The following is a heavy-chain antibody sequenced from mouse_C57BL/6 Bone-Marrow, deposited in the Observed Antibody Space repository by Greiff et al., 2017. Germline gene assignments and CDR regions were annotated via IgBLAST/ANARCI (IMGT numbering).Heavy chain of an antibody. CDR2: IYPRGGNT. D-gene: IGHD2-3*01. CDR1: GYTFTSYG. V-gene: IGHV1-81*01. CDR3: ARAGGDGYYGGAD. J-gene: IGHJ3*01. Sequence: VQLKQSGAELARPGASVKLSCKASGYTFTSYGISWVKQRPGQGLEWIGQIYPRGGNTYYNEKFKGKATLTADKSSSTAYMELRSLASEDSAVCVSARAGGDGYYGGADWGQGTLGTVSA.